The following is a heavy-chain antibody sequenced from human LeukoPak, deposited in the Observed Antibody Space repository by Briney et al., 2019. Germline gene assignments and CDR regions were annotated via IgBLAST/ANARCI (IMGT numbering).Heavy chain of an antibody. D-gene: IGHD6-13*01. Sequence: GGSLRLSCAASGFTFSGYGMHWVRQAPGKGLEWVAVIWYGGSNKYYADSVKGRFTISRDNSKNTLYLQMNSLRAEDTAVYYCAKGGAAAGTHYYYMDVWGKGTTVTVSS. CDR2: IWYGGSNK. CDR1: GFTFSGYG. CDR3: AKGGAAAGTHYYYMDV. V-gene: IGHV3-30*02. J-gene: IGHJ6*03.